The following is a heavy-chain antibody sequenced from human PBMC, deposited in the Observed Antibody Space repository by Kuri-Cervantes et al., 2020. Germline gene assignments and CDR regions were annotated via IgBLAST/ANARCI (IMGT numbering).Heavy chain of an antibody. CDR2: ISAYNGDT. J-gene: IGHJ4*02. Sequence: ASVKVSCKGSGYTFTSYGISWVRQAPGQGLEWMGWISAYNGDTNYAQKLQGRVTMTTDTSTSTAYMELSSLRSEDTAVYYCARVPYYDSSMGAPYYFDYWGQGTLVTVSS. CDR1: GYTFTSYG. CDR3: ARVPYYDSSMGAPYYFDY. V-gene: IGHV1-18*01. D-gene: IGHD3-22*01.